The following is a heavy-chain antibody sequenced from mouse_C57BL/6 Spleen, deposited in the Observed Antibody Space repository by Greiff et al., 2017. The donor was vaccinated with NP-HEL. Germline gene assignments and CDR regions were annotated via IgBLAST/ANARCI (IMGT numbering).Heavy chain of an antibody. D-gene: IGHD3-3*01. CDR3: ARLRRADYFDY. V-gene: IGHV1-59*01. Sequence: VQLQQPGAELVRPGTSVKLSCKASGYTFTSYWMHWVKQRPGQGLEWIGVIDPSDSYTNYNQKFKGKATLTVDTSSSTAYMQLSSLTSEDSAVYYCARLRRADYFDYWGQGTTLTVSS. CDR2: IDPSDSYT. CDR1: GYTFTSYW. J-gene: IGHJ2*01.